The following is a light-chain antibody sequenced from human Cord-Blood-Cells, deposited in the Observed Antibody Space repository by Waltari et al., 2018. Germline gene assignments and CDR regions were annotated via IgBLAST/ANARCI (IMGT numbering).Light chain of an antibody. J-gene: IGLJ3*02. Sequence: QSVLTQPPSASGTPGQRVTISCSGSSSNIGSNTVNCYQQLPGTAPKLLIHSNNRRPSGVPDRFSGSKSGTSASLAISGLQSEDEADYYCAAWDDSLNGPVFGGGTKLTVL. CDR1: SSNIGSNT. CDR3: AAWDDSLNGPV. CDR2: SNN. V-gene: IGLV1-44*01.